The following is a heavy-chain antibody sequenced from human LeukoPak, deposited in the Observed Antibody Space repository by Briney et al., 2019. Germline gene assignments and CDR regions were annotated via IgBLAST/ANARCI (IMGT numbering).Heavy chain of an antibody. CDR2: INHSGST. V-gene: IGHV4-34*01. CDR3: AKYDGSSGSFDY. CDR1: GGSFSGYY. J-gene: IGHJ4*02. D-gene: IGHD3-22*01. Sequence: PSETLSLTCAVYGGSFSGYYWSWIRQPPGKGLEWIGEINHSGSTNYNPSLKSRVTISVDTSKNQFSLKLSSVTASDTAMYYCAKYDGSSGSFDYWGQGTLVTVSS.